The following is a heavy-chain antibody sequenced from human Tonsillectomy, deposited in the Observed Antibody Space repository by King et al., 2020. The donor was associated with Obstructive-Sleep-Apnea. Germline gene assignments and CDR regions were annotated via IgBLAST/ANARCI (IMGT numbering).Heavy chain of an antibody. CDR3: ARDENSGSAAFDI. D-gene: IGHD1-26*01. J-gene: IGHJ3*02. V-gene: IGHV3-11*01. CDR2: ISSSGSTL. Sequence: ESGGGLVKPGGSLRLACAASGFTFSDFYMSWIRQTPGKGLEWVSFISSSGSTLYNADSVKGRFIIPRDNGKNSLYLQMNSLRAEDTAVYYCARDENSGSAAFDIWGQGTVVTVSS. CDR1: GFTFSDFY.